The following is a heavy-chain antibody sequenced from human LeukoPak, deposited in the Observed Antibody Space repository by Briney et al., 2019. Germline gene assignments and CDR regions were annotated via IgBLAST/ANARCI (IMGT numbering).Heavy chain of an antibody. CDR3: ARGVRIAVAGYIDY. Sequence: GGSLRLSCAASGFTFSTYAMHWVRQAPGQGLEWVAAISYDGSNKNYADSVKGRFTISRDNSKNTLYLQMNSLRAEDTAVYYCARGVRIAVAGYIDYWGQGTLVTVSS. CDR2: ISYDGSNK. V-gene: IGHV3-30*04. J-gene: IGHJ4*02. D-gene: IGHD6-19*01. CDR1: GFTFSTYA.